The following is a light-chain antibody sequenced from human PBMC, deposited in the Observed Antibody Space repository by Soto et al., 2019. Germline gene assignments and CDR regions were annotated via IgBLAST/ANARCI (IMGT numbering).Light chain of an antibody. J-gene: IGKJ5*01. Sequence: EIVLTQSPGTLSLSPGERATLSCRASQSVSNSYLAWYQQKPGQAPRLLMYDASNRATGIPARFSGSGSGTDFTLTISSLEPEDFAVYYCQQYGSSSTFGQGTRLEIK. CDR1: QSVSNSY. V-gene: IGKV3-20*01. CDR3: QQYGSSST. CDR2: DAS.